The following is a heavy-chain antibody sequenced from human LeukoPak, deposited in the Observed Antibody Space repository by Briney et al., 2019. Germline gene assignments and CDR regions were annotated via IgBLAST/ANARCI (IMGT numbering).Heavy chain of an antibody. CDR3: TRADTVVVVPDF. J-gene: IGHJ4*02. Sequence: GGSLRLSCAASGFTFSSYWMHWVRQAPGKGPVWVLRVNSDGSSTNYADSVKGRFTISRDNARNTLYLQMNSLRAEDTALYYCTRADTVVVVPDFWGQGTLVTVSS. CDR1: GFTFSSYW. D-gene: IGHD2-15*01. V-gene: IGHV3-74*01. CDR2: VNSDGSST.